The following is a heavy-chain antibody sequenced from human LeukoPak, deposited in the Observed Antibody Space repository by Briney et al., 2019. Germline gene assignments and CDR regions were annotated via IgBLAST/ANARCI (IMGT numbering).Heavy chain of an antibody. CDR3: ARGPYYYGMDV. CDR1: GFTFSSYS. J-gene: IGHJ6*02. CDR2: ISSSSSTI. V-gene: IGHV3-48*01. Sequence: GGSLRLSCAASGFTFSSYSMNWVCQAPGKGLEWVSYISSSSSTIYYADSVKGRFTISRDNAKNSLYLQMNSLRAEDTAVYYCARGPYYYGMDVWGQGTTVTVSS.